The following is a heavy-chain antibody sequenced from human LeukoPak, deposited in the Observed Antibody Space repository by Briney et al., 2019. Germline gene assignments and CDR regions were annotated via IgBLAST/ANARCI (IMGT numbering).Heavy chain of an antibody. CDR2: IIPIFGTA. CDR1: GGTFSSYA. J-gene: IGHJ4*02. CDR3: SLTRRYSYGPNIDY. D-gene: IGHD5-18*01. Sequence: SVKVSCKASGGTFSSYAISWVRQAPGQGLEWMGRIIPIFGTANYAQKFQGRVAITTDESTSTAYMELSSLRSEDTAVYYCSLTRRYSYGPNIDYWGQGTLVTVSS. V-gene: IGHV1-69*05.